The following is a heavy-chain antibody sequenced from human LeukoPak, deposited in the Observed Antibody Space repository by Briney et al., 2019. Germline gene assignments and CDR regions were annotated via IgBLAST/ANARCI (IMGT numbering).Heavy chain of an antibody. V-gene: IGHV1-69*13. J-gene: IGHJ4*02. CDR2: IIPIFGTA. CDR1: GGTFSSYA. CDR3: ARVGGSYSHHFVY. Sequence: GASVKVSCKASGGTFSSYAISWVRQAPGQGLEWMGGIIPIFGTANYAQKFQGRVTITADESTSTAYMELSSLRSEDTAVYYCARVGGSYSHHFVYWGQGTLVTVSS. D-gene: IGHD1-26*01.